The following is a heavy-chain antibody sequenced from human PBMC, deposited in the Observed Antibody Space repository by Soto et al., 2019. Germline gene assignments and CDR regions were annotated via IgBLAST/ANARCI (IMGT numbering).Heavy chain of an antibody. CDR3: ARGGLGYCSGGSCYSAELSRYYYGMDV. V-gene: IGHV4-31*03. Sequence: QVQLQESGPGLVKPSQTLSLTCTFSGGSISSGAYYWSWIRQHPGKGLEWIGYIYYSGSTYYNPSLKSRVTISVDTSENQFSLKLSAVTAADTAVYYCARGGLGYCSGGSCYSAELSRYYYGMDVWGQGTTVTVSS. J-gene: IGHJ6*02. D-gene: IGHD2-15*01. CDR1: GGSISSGAYY. CDR2: IYYSGST.